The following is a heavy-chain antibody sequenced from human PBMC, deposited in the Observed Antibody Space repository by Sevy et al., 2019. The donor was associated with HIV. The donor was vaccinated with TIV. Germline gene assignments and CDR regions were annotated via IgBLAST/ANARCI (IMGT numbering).Heavy chain of an antibody. CDR2: ISYDGSNK. Sequence: GGSLRLSCAASGFTFSSYAMHWVRQAPGKGLEWVAVISYDGSNKYYADSVKGRFTISRDNSKNTLYLQMNSLRAEDTAVYYCARALCGGDCYTLNYWGQGTLVTVSS. D-gene: IGHD2-21*02. CDR3: ARALCGGDCYTLNY. CDR1: GFTFSSYA. J-gene: IGHJ4*02. V-gene: IGHV3-30-3*01.